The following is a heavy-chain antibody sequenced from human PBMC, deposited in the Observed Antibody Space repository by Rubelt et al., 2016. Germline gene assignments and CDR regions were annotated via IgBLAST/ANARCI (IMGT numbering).Heavy chain of an antibody. Sequence: QVQLQESGPGLVKPSQTLSLTCTVSGGSISSGGYYWSWIRQHPGKGLEWIGYIYYSGSTYYNPSLKSRVTISVDTAKNQFSLKLSSVTAADTAVYYCARVGSSGYIGAFDIWGQGTMVTVSS. CDR2: IYYSGST. CDR3: ARVGSSGYIGAFDI. CDR1: GGSISSGGYY. D-gene: IGHD3-22*01. J-gene: IGHJ3*02. V-gene: IGHV4-31*03.